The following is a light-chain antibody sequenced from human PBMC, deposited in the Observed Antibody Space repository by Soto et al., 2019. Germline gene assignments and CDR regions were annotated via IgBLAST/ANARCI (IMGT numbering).Light chain of an antibody. CDR2: WAS. V-gene: IGKV4-1*01. CDR1: QSLLYSSNNRNY. J-gene: IGKJ4*01. CDR3: QQYYGTPLT. Sequence: DIVMTQSPDFLAVSLGERATINCKSSQSLLYSSNNRNYLAWYQQKSGQPPKLLIYWASSRESGVPDRFSGSGSGTDFTLTIRSLQAEDVAVYYCQQYYGTPLTFGGGTKVEIK.